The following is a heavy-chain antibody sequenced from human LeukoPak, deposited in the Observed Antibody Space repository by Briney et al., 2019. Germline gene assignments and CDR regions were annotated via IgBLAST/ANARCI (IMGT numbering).Heavy chain of an antibody. CDR3: AVMTGGLIDY. V-gene: IGHV1-2*02. J-gene: IGHJ4*02. D-gene: IGHD3-9*01. CDR1: GYTFTGYY. CDR2: INPNSGGT. Sequence: ASVKDSCKASGYTFTGYYMHWVPQAPGQGLEWMGWINPNSGGTNYAQKFQGRVTMTRDTSISTAYMELSRLRSDDTAVYYCAVMTGGLIDYWGQGTLVTVSS.